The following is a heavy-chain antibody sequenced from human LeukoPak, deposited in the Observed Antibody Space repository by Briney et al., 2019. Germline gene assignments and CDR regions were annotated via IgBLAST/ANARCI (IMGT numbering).Heavy chain of an antibody. Sequence: GGSLRLSCAASGFTFTSYSMNWVRQAPGKGLEWVSITRSSNGHIYYADSVKGRFTISRDKAKNSLYLQMNSLRAEDTAVYYCARGEGPSTLDYWGQGTLVTVSS. CDR1: GFTFTSYS. CDR3: ARGEGPSTLDY. V-gene: IGHV3-21*06. D-gene: IGHD3-3*02. CDR2: TRSSNGHI. J-gene: IGHJ4*02.